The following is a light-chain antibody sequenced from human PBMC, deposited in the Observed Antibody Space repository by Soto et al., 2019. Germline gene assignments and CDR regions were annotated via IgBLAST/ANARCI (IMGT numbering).Light chain of an antibody. V-gene: IGKV3-20*01. CDR1: QNVDSNY. CDR2: GAS. CDR3: QQYGSSPWT. Sequence: EIVLTQSPGTLSLSPGERATLSCRASQNVDSNYLAWYQQKPGQAPRLLIYGASSRATGIPDRFSGSGSGTDLTLTISRLEPEDFAVYYCQQYGSSPWTFGQGTKVDIK. J-gene: IGKJ1*01.